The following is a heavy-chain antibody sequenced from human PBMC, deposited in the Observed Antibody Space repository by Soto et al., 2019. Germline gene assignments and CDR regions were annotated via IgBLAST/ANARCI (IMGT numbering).Heavy chain of an antibody. CDR1: GGSFSGYY. CDR3: ARAMVGRFDY. Sequence: SETLSLTCAVYGGSFSGYYWSWIRQPPGKGLEWIGEINHSGSTNYNPSLKSRVTISVDTSKNQFSLKLSSVTAADTAVYYCARAMVGRFDYWGQGTLVTVSS. D-gene: IGHD2-8*01. J-gene: IGHJ4*02. CDR2: INHSGST. V-gene: IGHV4-34*01.